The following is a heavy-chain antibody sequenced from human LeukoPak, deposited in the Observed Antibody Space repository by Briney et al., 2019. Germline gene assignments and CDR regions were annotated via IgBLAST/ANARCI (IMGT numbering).Heavy chain of an antibody. CDR1: GASVSSGGYY. CDR2: MYYSGST. CDR3: ARHQKDIVVVVAADNWFDP. Sequence: SETLSLTCTVSGASVSSGGYYWSWIRQPPGKGLEWIGSMYYSGSTYYNPSLKSRVTISVDTSKNQFSLKLSSVTAADTAVYYCARHQKDIVVVVAADNWFDPWGQGTLVTVSS. V-gene: IGHV4-39*01. J-gene: IGHJ5*02. D-gene: IGHD2-15*01.